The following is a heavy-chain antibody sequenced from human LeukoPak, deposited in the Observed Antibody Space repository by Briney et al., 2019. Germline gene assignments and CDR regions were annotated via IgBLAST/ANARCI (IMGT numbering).Heavy chain of an antibody. D-gene: IGHD2-2*01. CDR3: ARDLVVVPAAINWFDP. CDR1: GYTFTGYY. Sequence: ASVKVSCKASGYTFTGYYMHWVRQAPGQGLEWMGWITPKSGGTNYAQKFQGRVTMTRDTSISTAYMELSRLRSDDTAVYYCARDLVVVPAAINWFDPWGQGTLVTVSS. V-gene: IGHV1-2*02. CDR2: ITPKSGGT. J-gene: IGHJ5*02.